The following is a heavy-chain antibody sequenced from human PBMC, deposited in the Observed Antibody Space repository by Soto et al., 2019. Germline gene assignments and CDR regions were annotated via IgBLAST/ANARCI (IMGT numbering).Heavy chain of an antibody. Sequence: QVQLQESGPGLVKPSETLSLTCTVSGGSISSYYWSWIRQPPGKGLEWIGYIYYSGSTNYNPSLKXRATLSVAPSQNQFSLQLSSVTATDTAVYCCARRYGGTLGYWGQGTLVTVSS. CDR3: ARRYGGTLGY. CDR1: GGSISSYY. CDR2: IYYSGST. D-gene: IGHD4-17*01. V-gene: IGHV4-59*08. J-gene: IGHJ4*02.